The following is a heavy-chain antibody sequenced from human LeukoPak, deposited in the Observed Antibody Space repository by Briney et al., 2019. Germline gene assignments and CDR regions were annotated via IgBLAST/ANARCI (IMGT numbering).Heavy chain of an antibody. V-gene: IGHV4-34*01. J-gene: IGHJ6*02. CDR1: GGSFSGYY. D-gene: IGHD2-15*01. CDR2: INHSGST. Sequence: SETLSLTCAVYGGSFSGYYWSWIRQPPGKGLEWIGEINHSGSTNYNPSLKSRVTISVDTSKNQFSLKLSSVTAADTAVYYCAIGYCSGGSCYDYYYYYGMDVWGQGTTVTVSS. CDR3: AIGYCSGGSCYDYYYYYGMDV.